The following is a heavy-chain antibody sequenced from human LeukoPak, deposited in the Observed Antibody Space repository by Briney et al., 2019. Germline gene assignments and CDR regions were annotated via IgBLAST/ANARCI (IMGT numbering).Heavy chain of an antibody. D-gene: IGHD5-18*01. CDR1: GYTLTELS. CDR3: ARSGYSYGYKYYFDY. V-gene: IGHV1-24*01. J-gene: IGHJ4*02. Sequence: ASVTVSCTVSGYTLTELSMHWVRQAPGKGLEWMGGFDPEDGETIYAQKFQGRVTITADESTSTAYMELSSLRSEDTAVYYCARSGYSYGYKYYFDYWGQGTLVTVSS. CDR2: FDPEDGET.